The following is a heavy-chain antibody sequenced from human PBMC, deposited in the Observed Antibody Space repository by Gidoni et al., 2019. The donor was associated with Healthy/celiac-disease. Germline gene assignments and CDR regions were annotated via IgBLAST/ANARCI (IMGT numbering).Heavy chain of an antibody. J-gene: IGHJ6*02. D-gene: IGHD3-10*01. V-gene: IGHV1-24*01. Sequence: QVQLVQSGAEVKKPGASVRVSCKVSGYTLTELSMHWVRQAPGKGLEWMGGFDREDGETIYAQKFQGRVTMTEDTSTDTAYMELSSLRSEDTAVYYCATDYYGSGSRYYYGMDVWGQGTTVTVSS. CDR3: ATDYYGSGSRYYYGMDV. CDR1: GYTLTELS. CDR2: FDREDGET.